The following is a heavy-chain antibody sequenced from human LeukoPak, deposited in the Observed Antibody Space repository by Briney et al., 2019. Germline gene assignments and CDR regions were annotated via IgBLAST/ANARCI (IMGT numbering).Heavy chain of an antibody. J-gene: IGHJ4*02. Sequence: PSETLSLTCTVSDDSITNNFYFWGWIRQPPGTGLEWLGTIYYSGTAYYNPSLKSRVTIPQNTSKNQFSLKLTSVTAADTAVYYCARHKVALPQGFDYWGQGTLVTVSP. D-gene: IGHD3-10*01. CDR1: DDSITNNFYF. V-gene: IGHV4-39*01. CDR2: IYYSGTA. CDR3: ARHKVALPQGFDY.